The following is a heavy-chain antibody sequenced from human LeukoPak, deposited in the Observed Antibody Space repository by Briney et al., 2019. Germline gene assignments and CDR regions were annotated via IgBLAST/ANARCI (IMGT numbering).Heavy chain of an antibody. Sequence: ASVKVSCKASGGTFSSYAISWVRQAPGQGLEWMGRIIPIFGTANYAQEFQGRATITTDESTTTAYMELSSLRSEDTAVYYCAREGAVNDYGDYRPFDYWGQGTLVTVSS. CDR3: AREGAVNDYGDYRPFDY. V-gene: IGHV1-69*05. CDR1: GGTFSSYA. CDR2: IIPIFGTA. D-gene: IGHD4-17*01. J-gene: IGHJ4*02.